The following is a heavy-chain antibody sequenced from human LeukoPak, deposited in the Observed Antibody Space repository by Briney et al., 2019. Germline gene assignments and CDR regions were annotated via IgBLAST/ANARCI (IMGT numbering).Heavy chain of an antibody. CDR1: GYTFSRNG. CDR3: AKDHDFDFDY. Sequence: ASVKVSCKASGYTFSRNGISWLRQAPGQGLEWMGWIGAYNGNTKYVQKFQGRVTMTTDTSTSTAYVELRSLRSDDTAVYYCAKDHDFDFDYWGQGTLVTVSS. CDR2: IGAYNGNT. J-gene: IGHJ4*02. D-gene: IGHD3-3*01. V-gene: IGHV1-18*01.